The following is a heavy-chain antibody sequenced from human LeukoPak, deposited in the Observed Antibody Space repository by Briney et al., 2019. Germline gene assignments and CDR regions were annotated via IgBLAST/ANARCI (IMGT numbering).Heavy chain of an antibody. Sequence: PSETLSLTCTVSSGSISTYYWSWIRQSPGKGLEWMGYIFHSGSTTYNPSLSSRLTIAVDTSKNQFSLALRSVTAADTAVYYCARQGTSGSYLTGLDVWSQGTTVTVSS. CDR1: SGSISTYY. CDR3: ARQGTSGSYLTGLDV. V-gene: IGHV4-59*08. D-gene: IGHD3-22*01. CDR2: IFHSGST. J-gene: IGHJ6*02.